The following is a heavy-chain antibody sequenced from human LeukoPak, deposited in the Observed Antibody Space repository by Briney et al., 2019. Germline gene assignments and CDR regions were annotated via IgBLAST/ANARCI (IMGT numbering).Heavy chain of an antibody. CDR3: AGLNESYNYGLGSYSYYYYGMDV. D-gene: IGHD3-10*01. CDR1: GYTLTELS. J-gene: IGHJ6*04. V-gene: IGHV1-24*01. Sequence: GASVKVSCKVSGYTLTELSMHWVRQAPGKGLEWMGGFDPEDGETIYAQKFQGRVTMTEDTSTDTAYMELSSLRSEDTAVYYCAGLNESYNYGLGSYSYYYYGMDVWGKGTTVTVSS. CDR2: FDPEDGET.